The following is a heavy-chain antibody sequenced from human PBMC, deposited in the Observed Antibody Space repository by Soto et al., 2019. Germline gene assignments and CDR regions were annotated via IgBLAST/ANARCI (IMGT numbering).Heavy chain of an antibody. CDR3: ARPASWGEIIAAFDI. V-gene: IGHV5-51*01. Sequence: PGESLKISCKGSGYSFTSYWIGWVRQMPGKGLEWMGIIYPGDSDTRYSPSFQGQVTISADKSISTAYLQWSSLKASDTAMYYCARPASWGEIIAAFDIWGQGTMVTVSS. J-gene: IGHJ3*02. D-gene: IGHD7-27*01. CDR2: IYPGDSDT. CDR1: GYSFTSYW.